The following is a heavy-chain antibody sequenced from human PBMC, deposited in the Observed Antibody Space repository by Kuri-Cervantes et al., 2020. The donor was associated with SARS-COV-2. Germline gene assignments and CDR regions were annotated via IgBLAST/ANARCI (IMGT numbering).Heavy chain of an antibody. D-gene: IGHD7-27*01. CDR2: INPNSGGT. CDR1: GYTFTSYG. J-gene: IGHJ6*03. V-gene: IGHV1-2*02. CDR3: ARDLAWGGYYMDV. Sequence: ASVKVFCKASGYTFTSYGISWVRQAPGQGLEWMGWINPNSGGTNYAQKFQGRVTMTRDTSISTAYMELSRLRSDDTAVYYCARDLAWGGYYMDVWGKGTTVTVSS.